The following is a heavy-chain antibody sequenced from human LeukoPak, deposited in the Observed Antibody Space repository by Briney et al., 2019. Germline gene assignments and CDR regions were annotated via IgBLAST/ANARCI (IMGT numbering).Heavy chain of an antibody. Sequence: GGSLRLSCAASGFSFSTYDMSWVSQAPGKGLECVSYISGSAGGSAYYADAVKGRFTISRDNSKSTLYLQMSSLRAEDTAFYYCAKGAWLDDWGQGALVTVSS. CDR2: ISGSAGGSA. CDR1: GFSFSTYD. V-gene: IGHV3-23*01. CDR3: AKGAWLDD. J-gene: IGHJ4*02.